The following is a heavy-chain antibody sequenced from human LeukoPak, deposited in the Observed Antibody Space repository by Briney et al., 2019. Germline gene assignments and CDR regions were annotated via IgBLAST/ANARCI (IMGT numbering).Heavy chain of an antibody. V-gene: IGHV3-64D*06. CDR1: GFTFSDHA. CDR3: VKGGVVTTRPCDY. D-gene: IGHD4-11*01. CDR2: ISSNGGST. J-gene: IGHJ4*02. Sequence: GGSLRLSCSVSGFTFSDHAMHWVRQAPGKGPEYVSAISSNGGSTYYADSVKGRFTISRDNSKNTLHLQMSSLRAEDTAVYYCVKGGVVTTRPCDYWGQGTLVTVSS.